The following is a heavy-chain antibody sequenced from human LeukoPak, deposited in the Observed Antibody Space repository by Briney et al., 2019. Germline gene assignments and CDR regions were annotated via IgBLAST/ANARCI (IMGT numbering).Heavy chain of an antibody. CDR1: GGSFSGYY. V-gene: IGHV4-34*01. CDR3: ARGPPRPMGYDFWSGYYTGGGFLDY. Sequence: KPSETLSLTCAVYGGSFSGYYWSWIRQPPGKGLEWIGEINHSGSTNYNPSLKSRVTISVGSSKNQFSLKLSSVTAADTAVYYCARGPPRPMGYDFWSGYYTGGGFLDYWGQGTLVTVSS. J-gene: IGHJ4*02. CDR2: INHSGST. D-gene: IGHD3-3*01.